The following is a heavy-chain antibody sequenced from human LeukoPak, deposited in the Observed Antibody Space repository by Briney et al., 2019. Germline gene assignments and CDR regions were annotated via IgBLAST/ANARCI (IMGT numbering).Heavy chain of an antibody. D-gene: IGHD2-2*01. Sequence: ASVKVSCKASGYTFTGYYMHWVRQAPRQGLEWMGWINPNSGGTNYAQKFQGRVTMTRDTSTSTVYMELSSLRSEDTAVYYCARSPLYCSSTSCSRFDPWGQGTLVTVSS. V-gene: IGHV1-2*02. CDR3: ARSPLYCSSTSCSRFDP. CDR2: INPNSGGT. CDR1: GYTFTGYY. J-gene: IGHJ5*02.